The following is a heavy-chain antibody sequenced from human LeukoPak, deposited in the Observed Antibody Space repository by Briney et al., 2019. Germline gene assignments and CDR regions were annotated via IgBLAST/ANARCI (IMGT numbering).Heavy chain of an antibody. CDR3: ARFAYCGGHCWYYFDY. CDR2: IYSSGST. CDR1: GGSISSYY. V-gene: IGHV4-59*01. J-gene: IGHJ4*02. D-gene: IGHD2-21*02. Sequence: SETLSLTCTVSGGSISSYYWSWIRQPPGKGLEWIGYIYSSGSTNYNPSLKSRITISVDTSKNQFSLKLCSVTAADTAVYYCARFAYCGGHCWYYFDYWGQGSLVTVSS.